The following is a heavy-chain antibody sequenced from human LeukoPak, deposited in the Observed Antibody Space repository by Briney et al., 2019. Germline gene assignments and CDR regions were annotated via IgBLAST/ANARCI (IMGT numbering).Heavy chain of an antibody. CDR2: ISWNSGSI. V-gene: IGHV3-9*01. D-gene: IGHD3-22*01. Sequence: GRSLRLSCAASGFTFDDYAIHWVRQAPGKGLEWVSGISWNSGSIGYADSVKGRFTISRDNAKNSLYLQMNNLRAEDTALYYCAKGKERITMIVGFDYWGLGTLVTVSS. J-gene: IGHJ4*02. CDR3: AKGKERITMIVGFDY. CDR1: GFTFDDYA.